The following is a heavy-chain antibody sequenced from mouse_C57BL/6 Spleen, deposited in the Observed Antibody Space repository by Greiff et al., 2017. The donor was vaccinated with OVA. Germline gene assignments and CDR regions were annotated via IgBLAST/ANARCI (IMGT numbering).Heavy chain of an antibody. Sequence: EVKVVESGGGLVKPGGSLKLSCAASGFTFSDYGMHWVRQAPEKGLEWVAYISSGSSTIYYADTVKGRFTISRDNAKNTLSLQMTNVTSADTAMYYCAGSTFAYWGQGTLVTVSA. D-gene: IGHD5-1*01. V-gene: IGHV5-17*01. CDR2: ISSGSSTI. CDR3: AGSTFAY. CDR1: GFTFSDYG. J-gene: IGHJ3*01.